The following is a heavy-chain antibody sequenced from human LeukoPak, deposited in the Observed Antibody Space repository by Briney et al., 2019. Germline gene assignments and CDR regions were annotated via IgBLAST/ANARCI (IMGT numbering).Heavy chain of an antibody. Sequence: PSETLSLTCTVSGASISSSSYYWGWIRQPPGKGLEWIGSMYYSGNTYYNPSLKSRVIISVDKSKNQFSLKLSSVTAADTAVYYCARWTTGRDAFDIWGQGTMVTVSS. V-gene: IGHV4-39*07. CDR1: GASISSSSYY. D-gene: IGHD4-17*01. CDR2: MYYSGNT. CDR3: ARWTTGRDAFDI. J-gene: IGHJ3*02.